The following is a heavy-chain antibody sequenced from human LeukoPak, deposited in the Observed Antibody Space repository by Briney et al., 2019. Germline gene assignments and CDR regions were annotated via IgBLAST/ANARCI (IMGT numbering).Heavy chain of an antibody. CDR3: ARAPDPRYSGYDFYAFDI. V-gene: IGHV3-11*01. CDR1: GFTFSDYY. CDR2: ISSSGSTI. Sequence: PGRSLRLSCAASGFTFSDYYMSWIRQAPGKGLEWVSYISSSGSTIYYADSVKGRFTISRDNAKNSLYLQMNSLRAEDTAVYYCARAPDPRYSGYDFYAFDIWGQGTMVTVSS. J-gene: IGHJ3*02. D-gene: IGHD5-12*01.